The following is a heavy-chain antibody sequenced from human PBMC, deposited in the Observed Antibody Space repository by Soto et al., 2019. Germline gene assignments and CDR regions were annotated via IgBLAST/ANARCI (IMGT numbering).Heavy chain of an antibody. CDR2: IWYDGSNK. CDR3: AREYYYDSSGHTGYGMDV. Sequence: GGSLRLSCAACGFTFSSYCIHWVRQAPCKGLEWVAVIWYDGSNKYYADSVKGRFTISRDNSKNTLYLQMNSLRAEDTAVYYCAREYYYDSSGHTGYGMDVWGQRTTVAVCS. J-gene: IGHJ6*02. CDR1: GFTFSSYC. D-gene: IGHD3-22*01. V-gene: IGHV3-33*01.